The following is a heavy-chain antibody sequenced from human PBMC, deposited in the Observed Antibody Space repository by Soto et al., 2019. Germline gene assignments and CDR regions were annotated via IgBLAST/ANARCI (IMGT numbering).Heavy chain of an antibody. CDR3: ARDRVREAAGHFDY. J-gene: IGHJ4*02. V-gene: IGHV4-31*03. D-gene: IGHD6-13*01. CDR2: IYYSGST. Sequence: TLSLTRTVSGGSISSGGYYWSWIRQPPGKGLEWIGYIYYSGSTYYNPSLKSRVTISVDTPKNQFSLKLSSVTAADTAVYYCARDRVREAAGHFDYWGQGTLVTVSS. CDR1: GGSISSGGYY.